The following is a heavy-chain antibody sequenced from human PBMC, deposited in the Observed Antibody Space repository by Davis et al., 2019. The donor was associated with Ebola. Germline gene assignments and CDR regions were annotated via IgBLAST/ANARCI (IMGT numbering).Heavy chain of an antibody. CDR3: AKGGARYFYHYYGMDV. D-gene: IGHD2/OR15-2a*01. Sequence: PGGSLRLSCAASGFTFSSYAMSWVRQAPGKGLEWVSVIGGRGDTTYYADSVKGRFTISRDNSKNTLYLQMNSLRADDTALYYCAKGGARYFYHYYGMDVWGQGTTVTVSS. V-gene: IGHV3-23*01. CDR2: IGGRGDTT. J-gene: IGHJ6*02. CDR1: GFTFSSYA.